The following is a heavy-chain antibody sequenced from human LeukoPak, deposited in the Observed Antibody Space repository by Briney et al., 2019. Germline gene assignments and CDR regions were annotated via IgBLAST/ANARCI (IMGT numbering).Heavy chain of an antibody. D-gene: IGHD3-10*01. CDR1: GGSFSGYY. J-gene: IGHJ4*02. V-gene: IGHV4-34*01. Sequence: SETLSLTCAVYGGSFSGYYWSWIRQPPGKGLEWIGEINHSGSTNYNPSLKSRVTISVDTSKNQFSQKLSSVTAADTAVYYCARATSSGTAPIDYWGQGTLVTVSS. CDR3: ARATSSGTAPIDY. CDR2: INHSGST.